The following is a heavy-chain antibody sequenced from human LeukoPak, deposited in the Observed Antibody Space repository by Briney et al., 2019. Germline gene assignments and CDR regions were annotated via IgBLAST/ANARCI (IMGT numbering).Heavy chain of an antibody. CDR2: ISTSSSYI. CDR1: GFTFSSHN. J-gene: IGHJ4*02. V-gene: IGHV3-21*04. CDR3: ATPPTVTRNY. D-gene: IGHD4-17*01. Sequence: PGGSLRLSCAASGFTFSSHNMNWVRQAPGKGLEWVSSISTSSSYIYYADSVKGRFTISRDNSKNTLYLQMNSLRAEDTAVYYCATPPTVTRNYWGQGILVTVSS.